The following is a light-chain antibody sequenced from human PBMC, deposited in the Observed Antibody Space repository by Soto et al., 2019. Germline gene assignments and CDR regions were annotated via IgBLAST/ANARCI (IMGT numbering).Light chain of an antibody. CDR3: SSYTSSYTRV. CDR1: SSDVGNYNY. J-gene: IGLJ1*01. CDR2: EVS. Sequence: QSALTQPASVSGSRGQSITISCTGTSSDVGNYNYVSWYQHHPGKAPKLMIYEVSNRPSGVSNRFSGSKSGNTASLTISGLQAEDEADYYCSSYTSSYTRVFGTGTKLTVL. V-gene: IGLV2-14*01.